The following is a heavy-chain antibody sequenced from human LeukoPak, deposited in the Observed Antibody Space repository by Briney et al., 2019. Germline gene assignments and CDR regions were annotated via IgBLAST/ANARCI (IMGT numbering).Heavy chain of an antibody. D-gene: IGHD4/OR15-4a*01. J-gene: IGHJ5*01. V-gene: IGHV4-39*01. Sequence: SETLSLTCTISAASISSSSHHWGWIRQSPGKGLEWIGSIYHGQTIYYNPSLNSRVTISVVTSKDQFTLQLNSVTAADTAVYYCVRHDGRGGATMGAFDSWGQGSLVTVSS. CDR3: VRHDGRGGATMGAFDS. CDR1: AASISSSSHH. CDR2: IYHGQTI.